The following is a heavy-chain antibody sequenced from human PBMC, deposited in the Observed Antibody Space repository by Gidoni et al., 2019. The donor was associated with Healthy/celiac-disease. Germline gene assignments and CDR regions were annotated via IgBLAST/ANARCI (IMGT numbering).Heavy chain of an antibody. J-gene: IGHJ4*02. CDR2: IRSKAYGGTT. Sequence: EVQLVESGGGLVKPGRSLRLSCTASGFPFGDYAMRWFRQAPGKGLEWVGFIRSKAYGGTTEYAASVKGRFTISRDDSKSIAYLQMNSLKTEDTAVYYCTRDYTMVTPFDYWGQGTLVTVSS. V-gene: IGHV3-49*05. CDR3: TRDYTMVTPFDY. D-gene: IGHD5-18*01. CDR1: GFPFGDYA.